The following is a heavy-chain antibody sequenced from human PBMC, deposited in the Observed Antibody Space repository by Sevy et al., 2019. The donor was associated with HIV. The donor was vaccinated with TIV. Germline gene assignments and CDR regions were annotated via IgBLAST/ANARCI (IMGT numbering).Heavy chain of an antibody. CDR2: ISGSGTRT. J-gene: IGHJ6*03. D-gene: IGHD3-22*01. CDR3: AEGWGGHYDPDEIGYYFYYYNMDV. CDR1: GFSFDSYG. Sequence: GGSLRLSCAVSGFSFDSYGMTWVRQAPGKGLEWVSGISGSGTRTYYADSVKGRFIISRDNSKNTLYLQMNSLRSEDTAQYLLAEGWGGHYDPDEIGYYFYYYNMDVWGKGTTVTVSS. V-gene: IGHV3-23*01.